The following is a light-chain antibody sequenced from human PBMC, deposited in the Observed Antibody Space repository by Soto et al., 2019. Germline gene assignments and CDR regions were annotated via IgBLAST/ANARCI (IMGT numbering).Light chain of an antibody. V-gene: IGKV3-11*01. CDR1: QSVSDY. Sequence: EIVLTQSPATRSLAPGETTTLSCRASQSVSDYIAWSQQKPGQATRLLIYDSFNRATGVPARFSGSGSVTDFTLTISSLEPEDFAVYYCPQRTNWLTFGGGTKVEIK. CDR3: PQRTNWLT. J-gene: IGKJ4*02. CDR2: DSF.